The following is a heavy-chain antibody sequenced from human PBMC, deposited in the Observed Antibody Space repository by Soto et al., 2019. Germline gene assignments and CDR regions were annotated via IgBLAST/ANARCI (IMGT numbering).Heavy chain of an antibody. Sequence: QVQLVESGGGVFQPGTSLRLSCAASGFTFSDYAMYWVRQAPGKGLEWVSLISYDGSQKYYADSVKGRFTIPRDNSKNTLYLQLNSLKTEDTAVYYCAEDSSTVRTWGQGTLVTVSS. J-gene: IGHJ5*02. CDR3: AEDSSTVRT. CDR2: ISYDGSQK. D-gene: IGHD6-13*01. CDR1: GFTFSDYA. V-gene: IGHV3-30-3*01.